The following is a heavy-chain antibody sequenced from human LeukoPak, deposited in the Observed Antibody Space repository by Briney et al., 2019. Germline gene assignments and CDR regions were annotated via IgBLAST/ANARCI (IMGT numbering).Heavy chain of an antibody. CDR1: GYSFTSYC. D-gene: IGHD6-19*01. J-gene: IGHJ1*01. CDR3: AGAGIAVAGNAEYFQH. Sequence: GESLKTSCKGSGYSFTSYCISWVRQMPGKGLEWMGRIDSSDSYTNYSPSFQGHVTISADKSISTAYLQWSSLKASDTAMYYCAGAGIAVAGNAEYFQHWGQGTLVTVSS. V-gene: IGHV5-10-1*01. CDR2: IDSSDSYT.